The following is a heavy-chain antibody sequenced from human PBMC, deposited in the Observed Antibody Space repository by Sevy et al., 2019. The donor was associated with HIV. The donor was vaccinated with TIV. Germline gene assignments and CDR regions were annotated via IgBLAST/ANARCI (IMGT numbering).Heavy chain of an antibody. CDR3: ARGGSDGNY. V-gene: IGHV1-2*02. Sequence: ASVKVSCKASGYTFSDYSIYWIRQAPGQGFEWMGWINAASGVTNFAQKFQGRVTMTRDTSINTAYMEVYRLTSDDTAVYYCARGGSDGNYWGQGTLGTVSS. J-gene: IGHJ4*02. CDR2: INAASGVT. CDR1: GYTFSDYS. D-gene: IGHD5-12*01.